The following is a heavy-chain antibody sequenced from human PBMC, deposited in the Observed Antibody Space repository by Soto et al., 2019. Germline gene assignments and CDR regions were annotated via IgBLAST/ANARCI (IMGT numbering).Heavy chain of an antibody. CDR2: IYYSGST. CDR3: ARASRSKYWSGEP. D-gene: IGHD3-10*01. Sequence: QVQLQESGPGLVKPSQTLSLTCTVSGGSISSGGYYWSWIRQHPGKGLEWIGYIYYSGSTYYNPSIKDRVTITLTTSNNQFHTQRTRGAPVDTAVDTCARASRSKYWSGEPWGQGTLVTVSS. CDR1: GGSISSGGYY. J-gene: IGHJ5*02. V-gene: IGHV4-31*03.